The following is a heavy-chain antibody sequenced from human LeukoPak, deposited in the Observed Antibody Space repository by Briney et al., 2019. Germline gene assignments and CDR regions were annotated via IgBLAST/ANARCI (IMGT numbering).Heavy chain of an antibody. V-gene: IGHV3-11*04. Sequence: GSLRLSCAGSGFTFSDYYMSWIRQAPGKGLEWVSYISSSGRTIYYADSVKGRFTISRDNAKNSLYLQMNSLRAEDTAVYYCARADCSSSSCYELDYWGQGTLVTVSS. CDR3: ARADCSSSSCYELDY. D-gene: IGHD2-2*01. J-gene: IGHJ4*02. CDR1: GFTFSDYY. CDR2: ISSSGRTI.